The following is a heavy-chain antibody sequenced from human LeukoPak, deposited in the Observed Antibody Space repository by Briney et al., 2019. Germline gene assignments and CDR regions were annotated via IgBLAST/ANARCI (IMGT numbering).Heavy chain of an antibody. CDR3: ARERSSWYPYFDY. CDR2: INPSGGST. D-gene: IGHD6-13*01. J-gene: IGHJ4*02. CDR1: GGAFNSYA. Sequence: ASVKVSCKASGGAFNSYAISWVRQAPGQGLEWMGIINPSGGSTSYAQKFQGRVTMTRDMSTSTVYMELSSLRSEDTAVYYCARERSSWYPYFDYWGQGTLVTVSS. V-gene: IGHV1-46*02.